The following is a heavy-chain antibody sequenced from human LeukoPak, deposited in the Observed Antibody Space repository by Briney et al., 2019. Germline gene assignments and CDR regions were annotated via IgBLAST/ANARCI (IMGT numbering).Heavy chain of an antibody. CDR1: GFTFSAHA. CDR3: ARDGDTAIRGVNFDY. D-gene: IGHD3-10*01. CDR2: MSYDGNNK. Sequence: GGSLRLSCAASGFTFSAHAIHWVRQAPGKGLEWVAVMSYDGNNKYYADSVKGRFTISRDNSKNTLYLQMNSLITEDTAVYYCARDGDTAIRGVNFDYWGQGTLVTVSS. J-gene: IGHJ4*02. V-gene: IGHV3-30-3*01.